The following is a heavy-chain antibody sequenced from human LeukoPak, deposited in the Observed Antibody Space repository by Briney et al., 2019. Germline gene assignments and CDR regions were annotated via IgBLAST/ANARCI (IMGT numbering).Heavy chain of an antibody. CDR3: ANTPGYSSSWYPYNWFDP. D-gene: IGHD6-13*01. CDR2: ISGSGGST. CDR1: GFSVSSNY. J-gene: IGHJ5*02. Sequence: GGSLRLSCAASGFSVSSNYMNWVRQAPGKGLEWVSAISGSGGSTYYADSVKGRFTISRDNSKNTLYLQMNSLRAEDTAVYYCANTPGYSSSWYPYNWFDPWGQGTLVTVSS. V-gene: IGHV3-23*01.